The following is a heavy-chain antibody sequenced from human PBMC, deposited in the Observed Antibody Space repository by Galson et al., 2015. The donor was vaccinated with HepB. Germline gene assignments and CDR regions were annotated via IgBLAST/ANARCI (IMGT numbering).Heavy chain of an antibody. J-gene: IGHJ2*01. CDR1: GGIFRTYT. V-gene: IGHV1-69*08. CDR2: IIPIIDTA. D-gene: IGHD4-23*01. CDR3: AISPGGTHWYIDL. Sequence: SVKVSCKASGGIFRTYTVSWVRQAPGQGLEWMGRIIPIIDTANYAQKFRGRITITADKSTSTAYMELSSLRSEDTAVYYCAISPGGTHWYIDLWGRGTLVSVSS.